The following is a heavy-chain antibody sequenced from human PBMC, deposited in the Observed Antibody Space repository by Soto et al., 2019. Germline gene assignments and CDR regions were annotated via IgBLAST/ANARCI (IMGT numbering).Heavy chain of an antibody. D-gene: IGHD3-3*01. CDR1: AGSISGSRYC. CDR2: IYYSGTT. Sequence: SETLSLTAPCAAGSISGSRYCWGWIRQPPGKGLEWIGYIYYSGTTYYNPSLKSRVNISVDTSKNHFSLKLSSVTAADTAVYYCARNSWGSGYTFDYWGQGTLVIVSS. CDR3: ARNSWGSGYTFDY. J-gene: IGHJ4*02. V-gene: IGHV4-31*03.